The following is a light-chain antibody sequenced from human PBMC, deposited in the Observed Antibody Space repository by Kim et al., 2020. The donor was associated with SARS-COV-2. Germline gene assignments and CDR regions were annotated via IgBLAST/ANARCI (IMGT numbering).Light chain of an antibody. V-gene: IGKV3-11*01. J-gene: IGKJ2*03. CDR3: QKRNSWPPSYS. CDR2: HAT. CDR1: QSDGTY. Sequence: PGETANITCRASQSDGTYLAWYQQKVGKATRHLMYHATNRATGIPARFSGSGAGTEFTLTISSLEPEDFAVYYCQKRNSWPPSYSFGQGNKLE.